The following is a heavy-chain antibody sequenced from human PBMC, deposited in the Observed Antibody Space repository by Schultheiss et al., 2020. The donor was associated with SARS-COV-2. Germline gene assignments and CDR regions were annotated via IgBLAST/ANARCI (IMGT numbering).Heavy chain of an antibody. CDR3: AKAGGLLHYYYYYYMDV. Sequence: GESLKISCAASGFTFSSYSMNWVRQAPGKGLEWVSSISSSSSYIYYADSVKGRFTISRDNSKNTLYLQMNSLRAEDTAVYYCAKAGGLLHYYYYYYMDVWGKGTTVTVSS. J-gene: IGHJ6*03. CDR1: GFTFSSYS. D-gene: IGHD3-16*01. V-gene: IGHV3-21*04. CDR2: ISSSSSYI.